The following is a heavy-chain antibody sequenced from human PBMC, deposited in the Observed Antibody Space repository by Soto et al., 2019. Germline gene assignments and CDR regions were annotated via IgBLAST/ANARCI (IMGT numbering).Heavy chain of an antibody. D-gene: IGHD6-19*01. CDR1: GDSISSNNYY. J-gene: IGHJ4*02. Sequence: SETLSLTCTVSGDSISSNNYYWGWVRQPPEKGLEWIGSISYSGRTNYNPSLKSRVTISVDTSKNHFSLKLSSVTAADTAVYYCARPTRSAWYGAFDYWGQGALVTVSS. CDR2: ISYSGRT. CDR3: ARPTRSAWYGAFDY. V-gene: IGHV4-39*02.